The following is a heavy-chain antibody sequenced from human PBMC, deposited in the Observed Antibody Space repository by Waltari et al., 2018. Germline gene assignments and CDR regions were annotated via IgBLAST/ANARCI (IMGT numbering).Heavy chain of an antibody. V-gene: IGHV1-69*08. J-gene: IGHJ4*02. CDR2: VSPILGTA. CDR1: GGTFSSYA. Sequence: QVQLVQSGAEVKKPGSSVTVSCKASGGTFSSYAISWVRQAPGQGLEWMGRVSPILGTANYAQKFQGRVTITADKSTSTAYMELSSLRSEDTAVYYCAIQLWTTPFDYWGQGTLVTVSS. CDR3: AIQLWTTPFDY. D-gene: IGHD1-1*01.